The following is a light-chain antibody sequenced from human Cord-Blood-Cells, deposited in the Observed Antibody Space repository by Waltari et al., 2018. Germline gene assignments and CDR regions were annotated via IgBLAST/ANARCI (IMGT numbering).Light chain of an antibody. V-gene: IGKV1-33*01. CDR2: SAS. J-gene: IGKJ4*01. CDR1: QDMSNY. CDR3: QQYDNLPLN. Sequence: DIQMTQSPYSLSASVGHRVTITCQASQDMSNYLYRYQKKPGKAPNLLIYSASNSETGVPSRFSGSGSGTDFTFTISSLQPEDIATYYCQQYDNLPLNFGGGTKVEIK.